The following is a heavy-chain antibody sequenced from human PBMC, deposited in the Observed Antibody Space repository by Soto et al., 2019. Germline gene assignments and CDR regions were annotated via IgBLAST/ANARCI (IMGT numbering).Heavy chain of an antibody. V-gene: IGHV3-48*02. CDR2: ITSDSSTI. D-gene: IGHD2-8*01. CDR1: GFAFSTYS. J-gene: IGHJ6*02. Sequence: GSLLLSCAASGFAFSTYSINWVRQAAGKGLEWFSYITSDSSTISYADSVKGRFTVSRDNAKNSLYLQMNSLRDEDTAVYYCARVGRGVYGMDVWGQGTSVTVSS. CDR3: ARVGRGVYGMDV.